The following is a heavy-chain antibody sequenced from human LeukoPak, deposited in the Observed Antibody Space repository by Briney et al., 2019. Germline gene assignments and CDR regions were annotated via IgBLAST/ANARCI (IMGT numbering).Heavy chain of an antibody. V-gene: IGHV4-59*01. CDR1: GGSISSYY. Sequence: PSETLSLTCTVSGGSISSYYRSWIRQPPGKGLEWIGYIYYRGDTKYNPSLKARLTISVDTAKNQFSLTLNSVTAADTAVYYCARERTWNNGKKYYYYIDVWGKGTTVTVSS. CDR3: ARERTWNNGKKYYYYIDV. CDR2: IYYRGDT. D-gene: IGHD1/OR15-1a*01. J-gene: IGHJ6*03.